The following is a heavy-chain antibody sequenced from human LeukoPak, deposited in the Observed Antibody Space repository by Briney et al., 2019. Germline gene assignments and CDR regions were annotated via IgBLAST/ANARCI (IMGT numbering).Heavy chain of an antibody. Sequence: ASVKVSCKASGYTFTGYYMHWVRQAPGQGLEWMGWINPNSGGTNYAQKLQGRVTMTRDTSISTAYMELSRLRSDDTAVYYCARFVDYGGNSVLYYFDYWGQGTLVTVSS. J-gene: IGHJ4*02. CDR3: ARFVDYGGNSVLYYFDY. CDR1: GYTFTGYY. V-gene: IGHV1-2*02. CDR2: INPNSGGT. D-gene: IGHD4-23*01.